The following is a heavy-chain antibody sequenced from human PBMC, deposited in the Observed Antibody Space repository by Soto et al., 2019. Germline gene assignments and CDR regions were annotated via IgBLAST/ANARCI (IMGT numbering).Heavy chain of an antibody. Sequence: QVHLQESGPGLVKPSETLSLTCIVSGGSVSSYYWSWIRQPPGKGLEWIGYIYYRGSTNYNPSLKSGVTVSVDTSKNQFSLKLSSVTAADTAVYYCARLSPPMTTVVNWFDPWGQGTLVTVSS. CDR2: IYYRGST. J-gene: IGHJ5*02. V-gene: IGHV4-59*08. D-gene: IGHD4-17*01. CDR3: ARLSPPMTTVVNWFDP. CDR1: GGSVSSYY.